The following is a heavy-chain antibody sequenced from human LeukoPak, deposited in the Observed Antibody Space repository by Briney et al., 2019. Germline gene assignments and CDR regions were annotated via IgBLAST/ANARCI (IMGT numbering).Heavy chain of an antibody. CDR3: ARSYDSSGYYFYGMDV. V-gene: IGHV4-61*08. J-gene: IGHJ6*02. D-gene: IGHD3-22*01. Sequence: PSQTLSLTCTVSGGSISSGGYYWSWIRQPPGKGLEWIGYIYYTGSTNSNPSLKSRVTISIDTSKNQFSLKLSSVTAADTAVYYCARSYDSSGYYFYGMDVWGQGTTVTVSS. CDR1: GGSISSGGYY. CDR2: IYYTGST.